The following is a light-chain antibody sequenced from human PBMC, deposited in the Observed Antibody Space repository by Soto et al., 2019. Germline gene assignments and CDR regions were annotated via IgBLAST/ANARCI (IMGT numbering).Light chain of an antibody. CDR3: QQLNSYPLT. J-gene: IGKJ4*01. CDR2: AAS. CDR1: QGISSY. V-gene: IGKV1-9*01. Sequence: IQSXXSXSXXXXXVRERAAXTSRASQGISSYLAWYQQKPGKAPKLLIYAASTLQSGVPSRFSGSGSGTDFTLTISSLQPEDFATYYCQQLNSYPLTFGGGTKVDIK.